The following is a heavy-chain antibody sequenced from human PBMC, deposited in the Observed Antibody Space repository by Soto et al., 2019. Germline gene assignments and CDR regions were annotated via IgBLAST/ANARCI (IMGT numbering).Heavy chain of an antibody. CDR3: ARGAYYDFWSGYYWGQNTWRGGGMDV. CDR1: GFTFSSYA. D-gene: IGHD3-3*01. V-gene: IGHV3-30-3*01. Sequence: QVQLVESGGGVVQPGRSLRLSCAASGFTFSSYAMHWVRQAPGKGLEWVAVISYDGSNKYYADSVKGRFTISRDNSKNTLYLQMNSLRAEDTAVYYCARGAYYDFWSGYYWGQNTWRGGGMDVWGQGTTVTVSS. J-gene: IGHJ6*02. CDR2: ISYDGSNK.